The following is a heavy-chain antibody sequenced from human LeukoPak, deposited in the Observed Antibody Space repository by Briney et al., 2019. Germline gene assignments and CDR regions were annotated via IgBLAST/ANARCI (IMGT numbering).Heavy chain of an antibody. CDR1: GFTFRSYW. Sequence: GGSLRLSCAASGFTFRSYWMSWVRQAPGKGLEWVASIKKDGSEKYYVDSVKGRFTVSRDNAKNSLYLQMNSLRVEDTAMYYCAKDAGRAGDAFDIWGQGTMVTVSS. V-gene: IGHV3-7*03. CDR3: AKDAGRAGDAFDI. CDR2: IKKDGSEK. J-gene: IGHJ3*02. D-gene: IGHD1-26*01.